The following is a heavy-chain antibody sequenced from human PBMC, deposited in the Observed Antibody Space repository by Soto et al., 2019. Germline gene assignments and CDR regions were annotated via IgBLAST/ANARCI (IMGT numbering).Heavy chain of an antibody. J-gene: IGHJ4*02. CDR2: VYYTGTT. D-gene: IGHD6-13*01. CDR1: GGSISSYF. CDR3: ARDLAAVPRAFDY. V-gene: IGHV4-59*01. Sequence: PSETLSLTCTVSGGSISSYFYIWVRQPPGKGLEWIGSVYYTGTTDYNPSLKSRVTTSVDTSKTQFSLNLRSATAADTAVYYCARDLAAVPRAFDYWGRGTLVTVSS.